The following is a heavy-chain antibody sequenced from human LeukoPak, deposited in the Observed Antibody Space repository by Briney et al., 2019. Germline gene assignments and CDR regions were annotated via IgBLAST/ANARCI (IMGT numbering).Heavy chain of an antibody. CDR1: GYTFTSYA. V-gene: IGHV1-3*01. J-gene: IGHJ6*02. Sequence: GASVKVSCKASGYTFTSYAMHWVRQAPGQRLEWMGWINAGNGNTKYSQKFQGRVTITRDTSASTAYMELSSLRSEDTAVYYCARGDSPYGDYVNYYYGMDVWGQGTTVTVSS. CDR3: ARGDSPYGDYVNYYYGMDV. D-gene: IGHD4-17*01. CDR2: INAGNGNT.